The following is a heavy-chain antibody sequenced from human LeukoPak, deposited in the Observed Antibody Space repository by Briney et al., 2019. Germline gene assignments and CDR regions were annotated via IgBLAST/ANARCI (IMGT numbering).Heavy chain of an antibody. J-gene: IGHJ5*02. Sequence: PGGSLRLSCAASGFTFSDYYMSWIRQAPGKGLEWVSYISSSGSTIYYADSVKGRFTISRDNAKNSLYLQMNSLRAEDTAVYYCARGSVVPAAITWFDPWGQGTLVTVSS. CDR2: ISSSGSTI. CDR1: GFTFSDYY. V-gene: IGHV3-11*04. D-gene: IGHD2-2*02. CDR3: ARGSVVPAAITWFDP.